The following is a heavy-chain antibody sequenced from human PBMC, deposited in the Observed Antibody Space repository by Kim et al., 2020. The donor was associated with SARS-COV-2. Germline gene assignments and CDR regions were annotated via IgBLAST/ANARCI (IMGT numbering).Heavy chain of an antibody. Sequence: ASVKVSCKASGYTFTSYDINWVRQATGQGLEWMGWMNPNSGNTGYAQKLQGRVTMTRNTPISTAHMELSSLRSEDTAIYYCVIYYGSGRNGAFDIWGQGTMVTVSS. J-gene: IGHJ3*02. CDR1: GYTFTSYD. CDR3: VIYYGSGRNGAFDI. D-gene: IGHD3-10*01. V-gene: IGHV1-8*02. CDR2: MNPNSGNT.